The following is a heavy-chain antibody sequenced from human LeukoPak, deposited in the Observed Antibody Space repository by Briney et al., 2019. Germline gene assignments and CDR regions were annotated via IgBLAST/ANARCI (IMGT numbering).Heavy chain of an antibody. CDR1: GYTFGDYG. CDR2: TNRRGDIT. Sequence: RPGGSLRLSCAASGYTFGDYGMSWVRQVPGKGLEWVSGTNRRGDITGYADFVKGRFTISRDNAKNSLYLQMNSLRAEDTAVYYCARGGYCSSTSCRYFDYWGQGTLVTVSS. CDR3: ARGGYCSSTSCRYFDY. V-gene: IGHV3-20*04. J-gene: IGHJ4*02. D-gene: IGHD2-2*01.